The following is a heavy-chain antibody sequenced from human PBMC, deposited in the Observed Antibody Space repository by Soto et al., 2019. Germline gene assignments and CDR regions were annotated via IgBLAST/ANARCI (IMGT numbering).Heavy chain of an antibody. D-gene: IGHD2-2*01. CDR2: ISDSGNT. Sequence: SETLSLTCTVSGGSISPRGDSFWGWIRPPPGKGLEGIGIISDSGNTYYNPSLKSRATMSVDTSKNQFSLTLTSPPATATAVYYCARPELMAGMPGHNHIYNWFDPWGQGALVTVSS. V-gene: IGHV4-39*01. CDR1: GGSISPRGDSF. J-gene: IGHJ5*02. CDR3: ARPELMAGMPGHNHIYNWFDP.